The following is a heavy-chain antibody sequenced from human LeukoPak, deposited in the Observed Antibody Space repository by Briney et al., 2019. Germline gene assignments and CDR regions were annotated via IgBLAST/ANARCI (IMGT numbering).Heavy chain of an antibody. CDR2: IYYSGST. J-gene: IGHJ4*02. Sequence: PSETLSLTCTVSGGSISSSSYYWGWIRQPPGKGLEWIGSIYYSGSTYYNPSLKSRVTISVDTSKNQFSLKLSSVTAADTAVYYCARRGAPKYYYDSSGYYYDWGQGTLVTVSS. D-gene: IGHD3-22*01. CDR3: ARRGAPKYYYDSSGYYYD. CDR1: GGSISSSSYY. V-gene: IGHV4-39*01.